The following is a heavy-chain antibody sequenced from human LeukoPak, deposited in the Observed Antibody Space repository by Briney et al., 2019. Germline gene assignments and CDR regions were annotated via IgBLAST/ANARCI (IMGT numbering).Heavy chain of an antibody. D-gene: IGHD5-24*01. CDR1: GDSVSSGKYC. Sequence: PSETLSLTCTVSGDSVSSGKYCWSWIRQPPGKGLEWIGYIYYSGSTDYNPSLKSRVTISLDTSENQFSLRLSSVTAADTAVYYCAGIDDYNYYLYWGQGTQVNVSS. V-gene: IGHV4-61*01. CDR2: IYYSGST. J-gene: IGHJ4*02. CDR3: AGIDDYNYYLY.